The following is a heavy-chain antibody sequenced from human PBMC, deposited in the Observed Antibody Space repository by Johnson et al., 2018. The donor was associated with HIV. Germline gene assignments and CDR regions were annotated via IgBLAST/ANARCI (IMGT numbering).Heavy chain of an antibody. Sequence: VQLVESGGGLVQPGGSLRLSCAASGFTFSSYAMHWVRQAPGKGLEYVSAISSSGSTIYYADSVKGRFTISRDNAKNSLYLQMNSLRAEDTAVYYCARSIAVAGHDIWGQGTMVTVSS. J-gene: IGHJ3*02. V-gene: IGHV3-48*04. CDR3: ARSIAVAGHDI. D-gene: IGHD6-13*01. CDR2: ISSSGSTI. CDR1: GFTFSSYA.